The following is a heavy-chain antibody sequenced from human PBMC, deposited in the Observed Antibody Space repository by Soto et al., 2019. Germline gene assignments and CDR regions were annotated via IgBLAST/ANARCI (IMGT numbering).Heavy chain of an antibody. V-gene: IGHV3-73*02. CDR1: GFTFSGSA. Sequence: EVQLVESGGGLVQPGGSLKLSCAASGFTFSGSAIHWVRQASGKGLEWLGRIRSKTNSYATAYAASVNGRFTISRDDSRNTANLQMNSLKTEDTAVYYCSRLVGATSSFDYWGQGTLVTVSS. CDR2: IRSKTNSYAT. J-gene: IGHJ4*02. CDR3: SRLVGATSSFDY. D-gene: IGHD1-26*01.